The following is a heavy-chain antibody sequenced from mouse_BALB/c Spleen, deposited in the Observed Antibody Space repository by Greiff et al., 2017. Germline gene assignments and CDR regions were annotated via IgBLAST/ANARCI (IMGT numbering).Heavy chain of an antibody. CDR2: ILPGSGST. Sequence: QVQLQQSGAELMKPGASVKISCKATGYTFSSYWIEWVKQRPGHGLEWIGEILPGSGSTNYNEKFKGKATFTADTSSNTAYMQLSSLTSEDSAVYYCARYSSAGYGGLYAMDYWGQGTSVTVSS. CDR1: GYTFSSYW. CDR3: ARYSSAGYGGLYAMDY. D-gene: IGHD3-1*01. V-gene: IGHV1-9*01. J-gene: IGHJ4*01.